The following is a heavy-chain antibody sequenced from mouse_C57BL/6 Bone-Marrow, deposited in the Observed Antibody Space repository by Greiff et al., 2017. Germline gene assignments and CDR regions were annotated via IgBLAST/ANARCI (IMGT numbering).Heavy chain of an antibody. V-gene: IGHV1-81*01. CDR1: GYTFTSYG. CDR3: GRGAQARFAY. D-gene: IGHD3-2*02. CDR2: IYPRSGNT. J-gene: IGHJ3*01. Sequence: VQLQQSGAELARPGASVKLSCKASGYTFTSYGISWVKQRTGQGLEWIGEIYPRSGNTYYNEKFKGKATLTADKSSSTAYMELRSLTSEDSAGYFWGRGAQARFAYWGQGALGTVSA.